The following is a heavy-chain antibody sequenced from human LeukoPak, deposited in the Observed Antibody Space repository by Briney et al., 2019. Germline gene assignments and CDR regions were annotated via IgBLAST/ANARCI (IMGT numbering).Heavy chain of an antibody. V-gene: IGHV4-4*02. CDR3: ARDKRTFFGDYYYYMDV. J-gene: IGHJ6*03. D-gene: IGHD3-3*01. CDR1: GGSISSSNW. Sequence: SETLSLTCAVSGGSISSSNWWSWVRQPPGKGLEWIGEIYHSGSTNYNPSLKSRVTISVDKSKNQFSLKLSSVTAADTAVYYCARDKRTFFGDYYYYMDVWGKGTTVTVSS. CDR2: IYHSGST.